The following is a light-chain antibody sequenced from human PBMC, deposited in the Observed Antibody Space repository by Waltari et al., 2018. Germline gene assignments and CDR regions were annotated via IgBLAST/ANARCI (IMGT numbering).Light chain of an antibody. CDR1: TSDVGNYDL. V-gene: IGLV2-23*02. J-gene: IGLJ3*02. CDR2: EVN. CDR3: SSFAGSGRVV. Sequence: QSVLTQSASVSGSPGQSVTFSCTGTTSDVGNYDLVSWYQQRPGEAPKPMVYEVNKRPSRVSSRFSGSKSGNTASLTISGLQAEDEGDYYCSSFAGSGRVVFGGGTKVTVL.